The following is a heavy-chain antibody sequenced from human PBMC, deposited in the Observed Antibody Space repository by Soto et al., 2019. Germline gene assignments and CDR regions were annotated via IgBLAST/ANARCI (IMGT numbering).Heavy chain of an antibody. Sequence: ASVKVSCKASGYTFTIYAMHWVLQAPGQRLEWMGWINAGNGNTKYSQKFQGRVTITRDTSASTAYMELSSLRSEDTAVYYCAREGYEQQLVPLYWYFDLWGRGTLVTVS. CDR2: INAGNGNT. CDR1: GYTFTIYA. J-gene: IGHJ2*01. CDR3: AREGYEQQLVPLYWYFDL. V-gene: IGHV1-3*01. D-gene: IGHD6-13*01.